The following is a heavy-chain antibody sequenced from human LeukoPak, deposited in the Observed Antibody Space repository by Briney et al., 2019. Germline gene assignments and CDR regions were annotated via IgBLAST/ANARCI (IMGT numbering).Heavy chain of an antibody. J-gene: IGHJ6*02. CDR2: IIPIFGTA. CDR1: GGTFSSYA. Sequence: SVKVSCKASGGTFSSYAISWVRQAPGQGLEWMGGIIPIFGTANYAQKFQGRVTITADGSTSTAYMELSSLRSEDTAVYYCARDRGGYDQYYGMDVWGQGTTVTVSS. CDR3: ARDRGGYDQYYGMDV. D-gene: IGHD3-10*01. V-gene: IGHV1-69*13.